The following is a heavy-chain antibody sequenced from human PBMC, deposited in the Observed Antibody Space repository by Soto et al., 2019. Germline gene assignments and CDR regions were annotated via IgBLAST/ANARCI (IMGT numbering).Heavy chain of an antibody. J-gene: IGHJ4*02. Sequence: GEPLKISCKGSGYSFAGYWITWVRQKPGKGLEWMGRIDPSDSQTYYSPSFRGHVTISVTKSITTVFLQWSSLRASGTAMYYCARQIYDSDTGPNFQYYFDSWGQGTPVTVSS. V-gene: IGHV5-10-1*01. D-gene: IGHD3-22*01. CDR3: ARQIYDSDTGPNFQYYFDS. CDR2: IDPSDSQT. CDR1: GYSFAGYW.